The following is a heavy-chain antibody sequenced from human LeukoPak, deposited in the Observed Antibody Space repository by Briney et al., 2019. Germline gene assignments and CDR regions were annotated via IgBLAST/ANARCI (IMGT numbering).Heavy chain of an antibody. CDR1: GGSISSGGYY. V-gene: IGHV4-30-2*01. J-gene: IGHJ4*02. D-gene: IGHD1-1*01. Sequence: SETLSLTCTVSGGSISSGGYYWSWIRQPPGKGLEWIGYIYHSGSTYYNPSLKSRVTISVDRSKNQFSLKLSSVTAADTAVYYCARGPPVWNSNYYFDYWGQGSLVTVSS. CDR3: ARGPPVWNSNYYFDY. CDR2: IYHSGST.